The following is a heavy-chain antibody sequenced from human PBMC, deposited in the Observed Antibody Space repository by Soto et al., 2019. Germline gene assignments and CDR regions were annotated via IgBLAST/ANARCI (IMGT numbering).Heavy chain of an antibody. CDR2: ISSSSSYI. CDR1: GFTFSSYS. Sequence: GGSLRLSCAASGFTFSSYSMNWVRQAPGKGLEWVSSISSSSSYIYYADSVKGRFTISRDNAKNSLYLQMNSLRAEDTAVYYCARGTGYSSSWYEPHNYFDYWGQGTLVTVSS. V-gene: IGHV3-21*01. D-gene: IGHD6-13*01. CDR3: ARGTGYSSSWYEPHNYFDY. J-gene: IGHJ4*02.